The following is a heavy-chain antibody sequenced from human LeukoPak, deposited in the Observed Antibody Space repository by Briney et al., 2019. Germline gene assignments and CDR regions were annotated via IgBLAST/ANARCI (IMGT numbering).Heavy chain of an antibody. CDR3: ARDHSSDWYSLVVTSEYFQH. J-gene: IGHJ1*01. Sequence: GGSLRLSCTASGYTFSDYGMHWVRQAPGKGLEWLSVISYSGVVKFYADSVKGRFTISRDNAKNSLYLQMNSLRDEDTAVYYCARDHSSDWYSLVVTSEYFQHWGQGTLVTVSS. CDR2: ISYSGVVK. D-gene: IGHD6-19*01. V-gene: IGHV3-33*08. CDR1: GYTFSDYG.